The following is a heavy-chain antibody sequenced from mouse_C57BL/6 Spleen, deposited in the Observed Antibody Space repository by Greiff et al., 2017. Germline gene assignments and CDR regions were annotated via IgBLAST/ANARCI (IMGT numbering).Heavy chain of an antibody. CDR2: IWGDGST. Sequence: VQLVESGPGLVAPSQSLSITCTVPGFSLTSFGVSWVRQPPGMGLEWRGVIWGDGSTTYHSALISRLSISKDNSKSQVFLKLNSLQTDDTATYYCAKLGSSYARRYYYAMDYWGQGTSVTVSS. D-gene: IGHD1-1*01. CDR3: AKLGSSYARRYYYAMDY. CDR1: GFSLTSFG. V-gene: IGHV2-3*01. J-gene: IGHJ4*01.